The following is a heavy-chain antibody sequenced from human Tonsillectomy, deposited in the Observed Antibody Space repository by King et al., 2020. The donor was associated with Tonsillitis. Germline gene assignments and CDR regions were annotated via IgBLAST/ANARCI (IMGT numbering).Heavy chain of an antibody. CDR3: ARDLSWSGFYEYYFDY. V-gene: IGHV4-61*02. CDR2: IYTSGST. CDR1: GGSVSSGIYY. Sequence: QLQESGPGLVKPSQNLSLTCTVSGGSVSSGIYYWTWIRQPAGKGLEWIGHIYTSGSTSYNPSLTSRVTISVDTSQNQFSLKLSSVTAADTAVYYCARDLSWSGFYEYYFDYWGQGILVTVSS. D-gene: IGHD3-3*01. J-gene: IGHJ4*02.